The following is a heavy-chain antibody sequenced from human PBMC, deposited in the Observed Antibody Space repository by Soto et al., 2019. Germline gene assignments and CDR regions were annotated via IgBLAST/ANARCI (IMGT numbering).Heavy chain of an antibody. CDR2: ISHSGRT. Sequence: QVQLQESGPGLVKPSETRSLICTVSGASLRSGSYYWSWIRQPPGKGLEWIGYISHSGRTNYDPSLKSRLTMSVDTSQNQFSLQLNSVTAADTAVYYCSYGSSFDYWGQGTLVTVSS. V-gene: IGHV4-61*01. CDR1: GASLRSGSYY. D-gene: IGHD3-10*01. J-gene: IGHJ4*02. CDR3: SYGSSFDY.